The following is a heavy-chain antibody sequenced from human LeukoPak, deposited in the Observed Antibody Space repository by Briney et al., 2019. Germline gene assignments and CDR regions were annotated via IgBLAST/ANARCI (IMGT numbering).Heavy chain of an antibody. Sequence: PSQTLSLTCTVSGGSISSGGYYWSWIRQHPGKGLEWIGEINHSGSTNYNPSLKSRVTISVDTSKNQFSLKLSSVTAADTAVYYCARAGGYCSGGSCYTAYYFDYWGQGTLVTVSS. D-gene: IGHD2-15*01. V-gene: IGHV4-31*03. CDR1: GGSISSGGYY. CDR2: INHSGST. J-gene: IGHJ4*02. CDR3: ARAGGYCSGGSCYTAYYFDY.